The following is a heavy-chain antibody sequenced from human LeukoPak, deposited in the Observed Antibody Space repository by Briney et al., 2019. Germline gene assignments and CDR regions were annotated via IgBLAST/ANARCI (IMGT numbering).Heavy chain of an antibody. Sequence: GGSLRLSCAASGFTFSSYWMSWVRQAPGKGLEWVANIKQDGSEKYYVDSVKGRFTISRDNAKNSLYLQMNSLRAEDTAVYYCARSRRQLVLYYYYGMDVWGQGTTVTVSS. D-gene: IGHD6-13*01. V-gene: IGHV3-7*01. J-gene: IGHJ6*02. CDR2: IKQDGSEK. CDR1: GFTFSSYW. CDR3: ARSRRQLVLYYYYGMDV.